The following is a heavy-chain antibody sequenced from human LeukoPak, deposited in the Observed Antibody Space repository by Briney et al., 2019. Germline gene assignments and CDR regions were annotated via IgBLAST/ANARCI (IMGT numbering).Heavy chain of an antibody. Sequence: SETLSLTCTVSGGSISSYYWSWIRQPPGKGLEWVGYIYYSGSTNYNPSLKSRVTISVDTSKNQFSLKLSSVTAADTAVYYCARSVEGYCRGGSCYYYSYYMDVWGKGTTVTVSS. D-gene: IGHD2-15*01. CDR1: GGSISSYY. CDR3: ARSVEGYCRGGSCYYYSYYMDV. CDR2: IYYSGST. J-gene: IGHJ6*03. V-gene: IGHV4-59*01.